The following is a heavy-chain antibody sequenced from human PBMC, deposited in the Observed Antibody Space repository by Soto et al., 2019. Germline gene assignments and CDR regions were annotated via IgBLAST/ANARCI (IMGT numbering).Heavy chain of an antibody. V-gene: IGHV5-10-1*01. CDR3: ARLPVLSLVAVWGFDY. D-gene: IGHD3-16*01. CDR2: IDPTYSYT. CDR1: GYIFTSSW. J-gene: IGHJ4*02. Sequence: LGETLKSSCKVSGYIFTSSWISWVRQMPGKGLEWMGRIDPTYSYTDYSPSFQGHVTISVDKSINTAYLQWSSLKASDSAMYYCARLPVLSLVAVWGFDYWGLGTLVTVSS.